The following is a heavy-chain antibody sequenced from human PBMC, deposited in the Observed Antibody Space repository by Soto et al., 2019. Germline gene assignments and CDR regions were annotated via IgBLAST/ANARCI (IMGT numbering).Heavy chain of an antibody. D-gene: IGHD2-15*01. CDR2: ISGSGGST. CDR1: GFTFSSYA. V-gene: IGHV3-23*01. CDR3: ASIRPDGTPQLAY. J-gene: IGHJ4*02. Sequence: GGSLRLSCAASGFTFSSYAMSWVRQAPGKGLEWVSAISGSGGSTYYADSVRGRFTISRDNPKNTLYLQMSSLRAEDTAVYYCASIRPDGTPQLAYWGQGALVTVSS.